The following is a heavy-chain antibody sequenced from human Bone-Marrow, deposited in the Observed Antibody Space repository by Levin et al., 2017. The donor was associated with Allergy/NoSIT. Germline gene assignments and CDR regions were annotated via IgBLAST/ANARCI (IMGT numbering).Heavy chain of an antibody. J-gene: IGHJ3*02. V-gene: IGHV5-10-1*01. CDR3: AAALTSVVVVAAAAEGAAFDI. Sequence: GESLKISCKGSGYSFTSYWITWVRQMPGKGLEWMGRIDPSDSYTNYSPSFQGHVTISADKSISTAYLQWSSLKASDTAMYYCAAALTSVVVVAAAAEGAAFDIWGQGTMVTVSS. CDR1: GYSFTSYW. D-gene: IGHD2-15*01. CDR2: IDPSDSYT.